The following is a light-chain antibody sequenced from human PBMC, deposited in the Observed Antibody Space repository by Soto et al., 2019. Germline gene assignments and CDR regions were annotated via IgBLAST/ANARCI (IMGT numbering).Light chain of an antibody. CDR1: QTVSKF. CDR3: QQSYSTLLS. J-gene: IGKJ4*01. Sequence: VQMTQSPSSLSASVWDIVTIACRASQTVSKFVNWYQQKPGKVPDLLIYSASTLYSGVPSRFSGSGSGTDFSLTISTLQPEDFATYYCQQSYSTLLSFGGGTKVDIK. V-gene: IGKV1-39*01. CDR2: SAS.